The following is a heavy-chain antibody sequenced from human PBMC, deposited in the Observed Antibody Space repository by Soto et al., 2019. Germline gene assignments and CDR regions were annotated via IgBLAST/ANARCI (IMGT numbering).Heavy chain of an antibody. D-gene: IGHD3-10*01. V-gene: IGHV4-34*01. CDR1: GGSFSGYY. CDR3: AREKAYYYGSGSYWYYYGMDV. Sequence: PSETLSLTCAVYGGSFSGYYWSWIRQPPGKGLEWIGEINHSGSTNYNPSLKSRVTISVDTSKNQFSLKLSSVTAADTAVYYCAREKAYYYGSGSYWYYYGMDVWGQGTTVT. J-gene: IGHJ6*02. CDR2: INHSGST.